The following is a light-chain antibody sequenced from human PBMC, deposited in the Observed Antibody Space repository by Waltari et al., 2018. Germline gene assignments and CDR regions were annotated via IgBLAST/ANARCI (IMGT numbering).Light chain of an antibody. CDR1: LLASKY. CDR3: YSAADNNRI. J-gene: IGLJ1*01. CDR2: KDT. V-gene: IGLV3-27*01. Sequence: SYELTQPSSVSVSPGQTARITCSGDLLASKYTRWFQQKPGQAPVLLIYKDTERPSGIPGRFSSSSSGTTVTLTISGAQVEDEADYYCYSAADNNRIFGPGTKLTVL.